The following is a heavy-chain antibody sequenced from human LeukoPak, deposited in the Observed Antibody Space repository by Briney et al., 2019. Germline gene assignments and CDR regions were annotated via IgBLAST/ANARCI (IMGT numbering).Heavy chain of an antibody. CDR3: TAGSPCRGDCYRYLDF. CDR1: GFSFSGSA. D-gene: IGHD2-21*02. Sequence: GGSLQLSCAVSGFSFSGSAIQWVRQASGKGLEWVARIRSKDNKDATSYTESEKGRFTISRDDSKSTAYLQMNSLKVEDTAIYYCTAGSPCRGDCYRYLDFWGQGSLVTVSS. CDR2: IRSKDNKDAT. V-gene: IGHV3-73*01. J-gene: IGHJ4*02.